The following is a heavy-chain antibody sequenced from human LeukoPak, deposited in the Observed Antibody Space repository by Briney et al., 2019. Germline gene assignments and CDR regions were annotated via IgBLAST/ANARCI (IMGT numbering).Heavy chain of an antibody. Sequence: ASVKVSCKASGYTFTKYGITWVRQAPGQGLEWMGWISSNNGNTYYAREFQGRVTMTTDTSTNTAYLDLGTLRSDDTAVYYCVRCRVIKSRRGDDAFDVWGQGTMVTVSS. CDR2: ISSNNGNT. D-gene: IGHD3-10*01. CDR1: GYTFTKYG. J-gene: IGHJ3*01. CDR3: VRCRVIKSRRGDDAFDV. V-gene: IGHV1-18*01.